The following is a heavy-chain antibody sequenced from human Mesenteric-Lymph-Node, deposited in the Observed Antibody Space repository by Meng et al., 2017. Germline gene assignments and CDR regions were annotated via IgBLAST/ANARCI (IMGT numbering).Heavy chain of an antibody. J-gene: IGHJ5*02. Sequence: QVQVVQSGAEVKKPGASVMVSCKTSGYIFTSYGITWVRQAPGQGLEWMGWITTYNGKTNYAQKFQGRVTMMIDTPTTTAYMELRSLRSDDTVVYYCIRGADWFDPWGQGTLVTVSS. CDR1: GYIFTSYG. V-gene: IGHV1-18*01. CDR2: ITTYNGKT. CDR3: IRGADWFDP.